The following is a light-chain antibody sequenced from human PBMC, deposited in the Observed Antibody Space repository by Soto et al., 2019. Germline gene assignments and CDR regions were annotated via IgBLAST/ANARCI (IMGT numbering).Light chain of an antibody. J-gene: IGKJ1*01. CDR3: QKLDSEPPLT. V-gene: IGKV1-9*01. CDR1: QGIDSY. CDR2: AAS. Sequence: DLQLTQSPSFLSASVGDRVTITCRASQGIDSYLAWYQQKPGKAPKLLIYAASTLQSGVPPRFSGSGSGTEFTLTISSLQPEDFAMYYCQKLDSEPPLTFGQGTKVEVK.